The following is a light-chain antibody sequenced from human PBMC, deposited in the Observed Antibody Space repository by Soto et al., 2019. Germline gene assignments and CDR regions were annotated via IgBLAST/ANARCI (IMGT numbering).Light chain of an antibody. Sequence: DIQMTQSPSSVSASVGDRVTITCRASQGIGSWLGWYQQKPGKAPKLLIYAAASLQSGVPSRFSATFSGTEFTLTISSLQPEDLATYCCQHLNNYPPYTFGQGTKLEIK. CDR3: QHLNNYPPYT. J-gene: IGKJ2*01. CDR2: AAA. V-gene: IGKV1-12*01. CDR1: QGIGSW.